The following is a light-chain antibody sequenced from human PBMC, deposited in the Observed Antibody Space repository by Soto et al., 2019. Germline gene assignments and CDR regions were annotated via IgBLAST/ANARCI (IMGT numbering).Light chain of an antibody. CDR3: AAWDDSLNGYV. V-gene: IGLV1-44*01. Sequence: QSVLTQPPSASGTPGQRATISCSGSSSNIGSNTVSWYQQLPGTAPKLLIYSNNQRPSGVPDRFSDSKSGTSASLAISGLQSEDEADYSCAAWDDSLNGYVFGTGTKVTVL. CDR1: SSNIGSNT. J-gene: IGLJ1*01. CDR2: SNN.